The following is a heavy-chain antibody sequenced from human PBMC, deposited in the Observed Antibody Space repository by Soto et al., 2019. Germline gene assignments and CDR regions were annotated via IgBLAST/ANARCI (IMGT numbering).Heavy chain of an antibody. CDR1: GGSISTSNW. CDR3: ARTSTSGTRVDY. D-gene: IGHD1-1*01. Sequence: QVQLQESGPGLVKPSGTLSLTCAVSGGSISTSNWWSWVRQPPGKGLEWIGEVYHSGSTNYNRSFESRVAMSVDKSKNQFSQKLNSVTAADTALYYCARTSTSGTRVDYWGQGSLVTVSS. CDR2: VYHSGST. J-gene: IGHJ4*02. V-gene: IGHV4-4*02.